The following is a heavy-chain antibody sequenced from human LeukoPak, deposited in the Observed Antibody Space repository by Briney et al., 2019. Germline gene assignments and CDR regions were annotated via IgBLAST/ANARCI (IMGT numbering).Heavy chain of an antibody. V-gene: IGHV4-34*01. D-gene: IGHD2-15*01. Sequence: PSETLSLTCAVYGGSISGYYWSWIRQPPGKGLEWSGEINHSGSTNYNPSLKSRVTISVDTSKNQFSLKLSSVTAADTAVYYCARGRALPIVVVVVPWVAAFDIWGQGTMVTVSS. J-gene: IGHJ3*02. CDR1: GGSISGYY. CDR2: INHSGST. CDR3: ARGRALPIVVVVVPWVAAFDI.